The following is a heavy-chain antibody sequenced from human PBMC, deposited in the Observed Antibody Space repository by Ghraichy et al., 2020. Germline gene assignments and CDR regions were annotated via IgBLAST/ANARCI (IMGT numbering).Heavy chain of an antibody. CDR2: IYYSGST. CDR3: ARVCGAVDAFDI. J-gene: IGHJ3*02. V-gene: IGHV4-31*03. Sequence: SETLSLTCTVSGGSISSGGYYWSWIRQHPGKGLEWIGYIYYSGSTYYNPSLKSRVTISVDTSKNQFSLKLSSVTAADTAVYYCARVCGAVDAFDIWGQGTMVTVSS. CDR1: GGSISSGGYY. D-gene: IGHD4-17*01.